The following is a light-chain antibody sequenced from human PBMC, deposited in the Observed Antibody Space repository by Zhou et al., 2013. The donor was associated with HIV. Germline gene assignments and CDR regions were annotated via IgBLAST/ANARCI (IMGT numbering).Light chain of an antibody. CDR3: QQRSNWPLT. V-gene: IGKV3D-20*02. CDR2: GAS. Sequence: EIVLTQSPGTLSLSPGERATLSCRASQSLRRNFLAWYQQKRGLAPRLLIYGASSRATGIPDRFSGSGSGKDFTLTISSLEPEDFAIYYCQQRSNWPLTFGGGTKVEIK. J-gene: IGKJ4*01. CDR1: QSLRRNF.